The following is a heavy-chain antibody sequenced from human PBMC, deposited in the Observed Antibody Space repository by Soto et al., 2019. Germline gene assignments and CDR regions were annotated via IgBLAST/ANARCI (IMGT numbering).Heavy chain of an antibody. D-gene: IGHD5-18*01. CDR1: GFTFSSYS. CDR2: ISSSISYI. CDR3: ARGDGDTAMDAFDI. V-gene: IGHV3-21*01. Sequence: GGSLRLSCAASGFTFSSYSMNWVRQAPGKGLEWVSSISSSISYIYYADSVKGRFTISRDNAKNSLYLQMNSLRAEDTAVYYCARGDGDTAMDAFDIWGQGTMVTVSS. J-gene: IGHJ3*02.